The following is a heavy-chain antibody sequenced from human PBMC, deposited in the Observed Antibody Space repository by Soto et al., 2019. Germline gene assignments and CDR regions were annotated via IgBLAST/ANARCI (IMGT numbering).Heavy chain of an antibody. J-gene: IGHJ4*02. CDR1: GFTFSNAW. Sequence: GGSLRLSCAASGFTFSNAWMNWVRQAPGKGLEWVGHIKSKTDGGTTDYAAPVKGRFTISRDDSKNTLYLQMNSLKTEDTAVYYCTATPYYDFWSGSPGGWGQGPLVTVSS. CDR3: TATPYYDFWSGSPGG. V-gene: IGHV3-15*07. CDR2: IKSKTDGGTT. D-gene: IGHD3-3*01.